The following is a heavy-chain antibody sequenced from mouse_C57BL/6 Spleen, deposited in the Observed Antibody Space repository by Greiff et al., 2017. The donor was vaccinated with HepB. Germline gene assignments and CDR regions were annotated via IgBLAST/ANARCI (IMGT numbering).Heavy chain of an antibody. CDR1: GYTFTDYN. V-gene: IGHV1-18*01. D-gene: IGHD2-3*01. CDR3: ARKGDGYYGWFAY. CDR2: INPNNGGT. Sequence: VQLQQSGPELVKPGASVKIPCKASGYTFTDYNMDWVKQSHGKSLEWIGDINPNNGGTIYNQKFKGKATLTVDKSSSTAYMELRSLTSEDTAVYYCARKGDGYYGWFAYWGQGTLVTVSA. J-gene: IGHJ3*01.